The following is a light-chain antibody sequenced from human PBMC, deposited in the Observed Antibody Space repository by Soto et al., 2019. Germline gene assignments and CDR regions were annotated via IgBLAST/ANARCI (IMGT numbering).Light chain of an antibody. Sequence: QSLLTQPASVSGCPGQSITISCTGTSSDVGSYNLVSWYQQHPGKAPKLMIYEVSKRPSGVSNRFSGSKSGNTASLTISGLQAEDEADYYCCSYAGSSPPFVFGTGTRSPS. V-gene: IGLV2-23*02. CDR2: EVS. CDR1: SSDVGSYNL. J-gene: IGLJ1*01. CDR3: CSYAGSSPPFV.